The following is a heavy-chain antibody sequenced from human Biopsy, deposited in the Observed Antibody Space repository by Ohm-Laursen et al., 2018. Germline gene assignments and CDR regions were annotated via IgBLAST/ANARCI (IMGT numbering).Heavy chain of an antibody. CDR3: AKDRDLNLLAWFDP. CDR1: GVTLSGYA. V-gene: IGHV3-21*04. D-gene: IGHD2-8*02. Sequence: SLRLSCAASGVTLSGYAMNWVRQAPGKGLEWVSSISASSSYIHYADSVKGRFTVSRDNAKNSLYLQMNSLRAEDTAVYRCAKDRDLNLLAWFDPWGQGTLVTVSS. CDR2: ISASSSYI. J-gene: IGHJ5*01.